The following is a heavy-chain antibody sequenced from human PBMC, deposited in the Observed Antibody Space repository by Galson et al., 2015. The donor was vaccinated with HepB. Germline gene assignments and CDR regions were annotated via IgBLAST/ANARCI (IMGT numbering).Heavy chain of an antibody. V-gene: IGHV3-30*18. J-gene: IGHJ4*02. CDR2: MAYDGSNK. D-gene: IGHD3-22*01. CDR1: GFTFSSYG. CDR3: AKSSSGTFDY. Sequence: SLRLSCAASGFTFSSYGMHWVRQAPGKGLEWVAVMAYDGSNKYYADSVKGRFTISRDNSKNTLYLQMNSLRAEDTAVYYCAKSSSGTFDYWGQGTLVTVSS.